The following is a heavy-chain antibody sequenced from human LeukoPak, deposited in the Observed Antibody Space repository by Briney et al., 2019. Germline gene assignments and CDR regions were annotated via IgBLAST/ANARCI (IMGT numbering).Heavy chain of an antibody. D-gene: IGHD3-3*01. Sequence: PSETLSLTCAVYGGSFSGYYWSWIRQPPGKGLEWIGEINHSGSTNYNPSLKSRVTISVDTSKNQFSLKLSSVTAADTAVYYCARGGYYDFWSGYSEYMDVWGKGTTVTVSS. CDR1: GGSFSGYY. CDR3: ARGGYYDFWSGYSEYMDV. V-gene: IGHV4-34*01. J-gene: IGHJ6*03. CDR2: INHSGST.